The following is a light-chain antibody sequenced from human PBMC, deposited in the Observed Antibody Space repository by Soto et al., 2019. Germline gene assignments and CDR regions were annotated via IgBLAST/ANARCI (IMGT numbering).Light chain of an antibody. V-gene: IGLV2-14*01. CDR2: DVT. CDR1: SSDVGGYNF. Sequence: QSALTQPASVSGSPGQSITISCTGTSSDVGGYNFVSWYQQYPGKAPKLMIHDVTSRPSGVSNRFSGSKSGTTASLPISGLQAEDEADYYSCAYAGTPSYVSGTGTKVPVL. J-gene: IGLJ1*01. CDR3: CAYAGTPSYV.